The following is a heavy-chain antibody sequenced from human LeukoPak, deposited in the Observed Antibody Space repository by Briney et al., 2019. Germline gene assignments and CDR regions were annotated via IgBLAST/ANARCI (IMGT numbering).Heavy chain of an antibody. Sequence: PSETLSLTCTVSGGSISSYYWSWIRQPAGKGLEWIGRIYTSRSTNYNPSLKSRVTMSVDTSKNQFSLKLSSVTAADTAVYYCARVVPDSSGYYYGMDVWGQGTTVTVSS. CDR1: GGSISSYY. D-gene: IGHD3-22*01. J-gene: IGHJ6*02. V-gene: IGHV4-4*07. CDR2: IYTSRST. CDR3: ARVVPDSSGYYYGMDV.